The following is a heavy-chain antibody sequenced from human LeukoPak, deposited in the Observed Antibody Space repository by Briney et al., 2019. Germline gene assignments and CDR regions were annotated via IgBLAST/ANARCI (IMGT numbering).Heavy chain of an antibody. CDR3: ARETRSWYPRMALDY. Sequence: SETLSLTCTVSGGSISSRNWWTWVRQPPGKGLEWIGEIYHNGSTNYNPSLKSRVTISLDKSKNQVSLKLTSVTAADTAVYYCARETRSWYPRMALDYLGQGTLVTVSS. CDR1: GGSISSRNW. J-gene: IGHJ4*02. V-gene: IGHV4-4*02. D-gene: IGHD6-13*01. CDR2: IYHNGST.